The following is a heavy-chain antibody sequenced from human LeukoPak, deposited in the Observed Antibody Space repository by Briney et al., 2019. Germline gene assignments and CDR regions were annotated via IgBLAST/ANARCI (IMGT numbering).Heavy chain of an antibody. Sequence: HPGGSLRLSCAASGFTVSSKYMTWVRQAPGKGLEWVSVIYRGGNTYYADSVKGRFSISRDNSKNTVNLQMNSLKTEDTAVYYCTRVLADYWGQGTMVTVSS. V-gene: IGHV3-53*01. CDR1: GFTVSSKY. CDR3: TRVLADY. J-gene: IGHJ4*02. CDR2: IYRGGNT.